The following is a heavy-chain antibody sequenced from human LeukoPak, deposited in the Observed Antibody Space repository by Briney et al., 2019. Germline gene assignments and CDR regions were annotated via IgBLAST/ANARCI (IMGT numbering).Heavy chain of an antibody. CDR1: GGSISSYY. V-gene: IGHV4-59*08. Sequence: SETLSLTCTVSGGSISSYYWNWIRQPPGKGLEWIGYIYYGGSTNYNPSLKSRVTISVDTSKNRFSLKLSSVTAADTAVYYCARLRELATLHDAFDIWGQGTMVTVSS. D-gene: IGHD5-24*01. J-gene: IGHJ3*02. CDR2: IYYGGST. CDR3: ARLRELATLHDAFDI.